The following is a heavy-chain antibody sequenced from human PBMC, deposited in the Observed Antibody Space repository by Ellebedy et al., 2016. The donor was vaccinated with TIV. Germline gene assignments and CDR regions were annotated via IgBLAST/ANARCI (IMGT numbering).Heavy chain of an antibody. V-gene: IGHV5-51*01. J-gene: IGHJ4*02. Sequence: GESLKISCQASGYSFSNYWIGWVRQMPGKGLEWMGIIYPGDSDATLSPSFQGQVTISADTSVSTAYLQWSSLKASDTAMYYCARRGSDWYFDHWGQGTLVTVSS. D-gene: IGHD6-19*01. CDR3: ARRGSDWYFDH. CDR1: GYSFSNYW. CDR2: IYPGDSDA.